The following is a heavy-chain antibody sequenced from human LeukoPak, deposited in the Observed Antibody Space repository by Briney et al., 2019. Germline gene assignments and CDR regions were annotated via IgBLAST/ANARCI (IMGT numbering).Heavy chain of an antibody. V-gene: IGHV3-7*01. CDR3: ARDWRQDNAFDL. J-gene: IGHJ3*01. Sequence: GGSLRLSCAASGFTFSSHQMRWVRQAPGKGLEGVAKITEDGSEKYYMDSVKGRFIISRDNGKNSMYLQMNSLRVEDTAVYYCARDWRQDNAFDLWGQGTTVTVSS. CDR2: ITEDGSEK. CDR1: GFTFSSHQ. D-gene: IGHD2-15*01.